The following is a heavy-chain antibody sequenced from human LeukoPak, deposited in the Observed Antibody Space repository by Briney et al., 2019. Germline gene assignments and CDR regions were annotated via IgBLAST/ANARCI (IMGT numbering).Heavy chain of an antibody. CDR2: ISRTTATT. CDR3: AKGFYDSSGYTYAFDI. CDR1: ALTLSNYA. V-gene: IGHV3-23*01. D-gene: IGHD3-22*01. J-gene: IGHJ3*02. Sequence: GGSLRLSCAASALTLSNYAMSWVRQAPGKGLEWVSTISRTTATTYYADSVKGRFIISRDNSKNTVYLQMNSLRAEDTALYYCAKGFYDSSGYTYAFDIWGQGTMVTVSS.